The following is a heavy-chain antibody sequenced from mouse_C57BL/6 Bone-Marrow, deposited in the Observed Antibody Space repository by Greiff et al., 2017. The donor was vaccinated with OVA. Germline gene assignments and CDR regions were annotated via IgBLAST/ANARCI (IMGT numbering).Heavy chain of an antibody. V-gene: IGHV3-6*01. Sequence: EVQLQESGPGLVKPSQSLSLTCSVTGYSITSGYYWNWIRQFPGNKLEWMGYISYDGSNNYNPSLKNRISITRDTSKNQFFLKLNSVTTEDTATYYCARAGYYGSSYGWYFDVWGTGTTVTVSS. CDR3: ARAGYYGSSYGWYFDV. J-gene: IGHJ1*03. CDR1: GYSITSGYY. D-gene: IGHD1-1*01. CDR2: ISYDGSN.